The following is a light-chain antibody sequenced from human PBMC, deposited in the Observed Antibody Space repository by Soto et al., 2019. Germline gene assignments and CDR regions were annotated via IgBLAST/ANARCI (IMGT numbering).Light chain of an antibody. CDR3: QKYKSATLT. Sequence: DIQRTQSPSSLSASVGDRVTITCRASQSISSYLNWYQQKRGKVPKLXIYAASTLQSGVPSRFSGSGSGTDCTRTISSLQPEDVETDYCQKYKSATLTFGGGTKVDIK. J-gene: IGKJ4*01. CDR1: QSISSY. CDR2: AAS. V-gene: IGKV1-27*01.